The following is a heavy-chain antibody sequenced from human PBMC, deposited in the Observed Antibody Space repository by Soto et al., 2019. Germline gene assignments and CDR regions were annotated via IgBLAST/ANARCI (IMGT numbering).Heavy chain of an antibody. V-gene: IGHV4-38-2*02. J-gene: IGHJ5*02. Sequence: PSETLSLTCAVSGYSISSGYYWGWIRQPPGKGLEWIGSIYHSGSTYHNPSLKSRVTISVDTSKNQFSLKLSSVTAADTAVYYCARDTVVVVAATGDNWFDPWGQGTLVTVSS. CDR1: GYSISSGYY. CDR2: IYHSGST. D-gene: IGHD2-15*01. CDR3: ARDTVVVVAATGDNWFDP.